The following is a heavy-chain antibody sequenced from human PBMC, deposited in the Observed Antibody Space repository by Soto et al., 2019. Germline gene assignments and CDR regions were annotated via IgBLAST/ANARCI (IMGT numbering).Heavy chain of an antibody. D-gene: IGHD3-22*01. J-gene: IGHJ4*02. CDR3: ARAFYDSSGYYHQSLGY. CDR2: IRAYNGNT. Sequence: MSSLRQSHKQRLEWMGWIRAYNGNTNYAQKLQGRVTMTTDTSTSTAYMELRSLRSDDTAVYYCARAFYDSSGYYHQSLGYWGQGTLVTVSS. V-gene: IGHV1-18*01.